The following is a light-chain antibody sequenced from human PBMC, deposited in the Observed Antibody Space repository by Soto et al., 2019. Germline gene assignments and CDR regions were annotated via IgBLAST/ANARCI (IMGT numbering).Light chain of an antibody. J-gene: IGKJ4*01. V-gene: IGKV1-33*01. CDR2: DAS. Sequence: DIQMTQSPSSLSASVGDRVTITCRASQDISHYLNWYQQKPGKAPKLLIYDASNLETGVPSRFSDNRAETDFTFTVSSLQPEDIATYYCQQYNNLPLTSGGWTKVEIK. CDR1: QDISHY. CDR3: QQYNNLPLT.